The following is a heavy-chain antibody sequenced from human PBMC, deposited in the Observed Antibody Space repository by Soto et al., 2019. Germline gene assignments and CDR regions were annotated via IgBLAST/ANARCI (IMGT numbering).Heavy chain of an antibody. J-gene: IGHJ4*02. Sequence: GGSLRLSCAASGFTFSSYAMHWVLQAPGKGLEYVSAISSNGGSTYYANSVKGRFTISRDNSKNTLYLQMGSLRAEDMAVYYCASMGSSGYWFDYWGQGTLVTVSS. D-gene: IGHD3-22*01. CDR3: ASMGSSGYWFDY. V-gene: IGHV3-64*01. CDR1: GFTFSSYA. CDR2: ISSNGGST.